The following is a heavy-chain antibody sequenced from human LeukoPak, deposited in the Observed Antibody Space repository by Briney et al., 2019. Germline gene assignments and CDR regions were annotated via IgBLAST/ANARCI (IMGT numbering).Heavy chain of an antibody. D-gene: IGHD3-22*01. CDR3: GRHGGYDSSGYWFDP. J-gene: IGHJ5*02. Sequence: PSETLSLTCTVSGGSICSSSYYWGWIRQPPGKGLEWIGSIYYSGSTYYNPSLKSRVTISVDTSKNQFSLKLSSVIAADTAVYYCGRHGGYDSSGYWFDPWGQGTQVTVSS. V-gene: IGHV4-39*01. CDR1: GGSICSSSYY. CDR2: IYYSGST.